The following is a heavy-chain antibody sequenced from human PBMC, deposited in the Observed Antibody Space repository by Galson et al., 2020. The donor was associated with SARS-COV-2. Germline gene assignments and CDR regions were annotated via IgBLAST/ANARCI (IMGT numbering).Heavy chain of an antibody. CDR1: GIIFSNYA. CDR3: AREGPAVTTSEIDY. J-gene: IGHJ4*02. CDR2: IPYAGSTA. V-gene: IGHV3-30*04. D-gene: IGHD4-17*01. Sequence: GESLKISCAASGIIFSNYAIHWVRQAPGKGLEWVAIIPYAGSTAYNADSVKGRFTISSDNSENTVYLQMHSLRGEDTAVYYCAREGPAVTTSEIDYWGQGTLVTVSS.